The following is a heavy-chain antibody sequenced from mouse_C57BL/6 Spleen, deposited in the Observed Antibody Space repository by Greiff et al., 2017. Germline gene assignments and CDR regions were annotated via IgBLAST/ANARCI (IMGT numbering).Heavy chain of an antibody. CDR3: ARTWFAY. V-gene: IGHV1-43*01. Sequence: EVQLQQSGPELVKPGASVKISCKASGYSFTGYYMHWVKQSSEKSLEWIGEINPSTGGTSYNQKFKGKATLTVDKSSSTAYMQRKSLTSEDSAVYYCARTWFAYWGQGTLVTVSA. J-gene: IGHJ3*01. CDR1: GYSFTGYY. CDR2: INPSTGGT.